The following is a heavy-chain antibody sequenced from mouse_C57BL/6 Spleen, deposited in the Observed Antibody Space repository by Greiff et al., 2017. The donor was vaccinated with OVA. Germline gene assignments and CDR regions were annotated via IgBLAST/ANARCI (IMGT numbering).Heavy chain of an antibody. Sequence: QVQLKQSGAELMKPGASVKLSCKATGYTFTGYWIEWVKQRPGHGLEWIGEILPGSGSTNYNEKFKGKATFTADTSSNTAYMQLSSLTTEDSAIYYCAREEAYYYGSSYEDYWGQGTTLTVSS. CDR1: GYTFTGYW. CDR2: ILPGSGST. CDR3: AREEAYYYGSSYEDY. V-gene: IGHV1-9*01. D-gene: IGHD1-1*01. J-gene: IGHJ2*01.